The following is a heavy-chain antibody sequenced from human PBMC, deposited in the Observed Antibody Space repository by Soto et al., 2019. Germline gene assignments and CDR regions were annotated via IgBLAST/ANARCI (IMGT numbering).Heavy chain of an antibody. J-gene: IGHJ6*02. D-gene: IGHD3-22*01. CDR2: IWYDGSNK. Sequence: PGGSLRLSCAASGFTFSSYGMHWVRQAPGKGLEWVAVIWYDGSNKYYADSVKGRFTISRDNSKNTLYLQMNSLRAEDTAVYYCARDEYYDSSGYYPVRGMDVWGQGTTVTVSS. V-gene: IGHV3-33*01. CDR1: GFTFSSYG. CDR3: ARDEYYDSSGYYPVRGMDV.